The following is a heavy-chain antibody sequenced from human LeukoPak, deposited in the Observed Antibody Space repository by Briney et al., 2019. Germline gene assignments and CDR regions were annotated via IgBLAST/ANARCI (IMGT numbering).Heavy chain of an antibody. Sequence: GESLRLSCVGSGFIFSDVWMSWVRQAPGEGLEWVARIKTKDEGGAIDYAASVQGRFTISRDDSEKMLYLQMDSLKIEDTAVYYCNTDLDYWGRGTLVTVSS. CDR2: IKTKDEGGAI. CDR3: NTDLDY. CDR1: GFIFSDVW. J-gene: IGHJ4*02. V-gene: IGHV3-15*01.